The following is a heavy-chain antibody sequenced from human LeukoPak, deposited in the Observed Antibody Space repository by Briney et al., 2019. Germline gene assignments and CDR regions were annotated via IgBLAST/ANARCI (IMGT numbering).Heavy chain of an antibody. CDR1: GFTFSSYD. CDR3: ARGSSSHCYYGMDV. V-gene: IGHV3-48*03. Sequence: TGESLRLSCAASGFTFSSYDMSWVRQAPGKGLEWVSYISSSVSTMYYADSGKGRFTIDRDNGKVSLYLQMNSLRAEDTAVYYCARGSSSHCYYGMDVWGQGATVTVSS. J-gene: IGHJ6*01. D-gene: IGHD6-13*01. CDR2: ISSSVSTM.